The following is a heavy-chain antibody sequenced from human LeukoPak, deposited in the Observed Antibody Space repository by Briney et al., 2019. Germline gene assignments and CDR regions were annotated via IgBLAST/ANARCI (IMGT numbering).Heavy chain of an antibody. CDR2: IYYSGST. J-gene: IGHJ6*03. CDR3: ARVGIAARPGYMDV. CDR1: GGSISSYY. Sequence: SETLSLTCTVSGGSISSYYWSWIRQPPGKGLEWIGYIYYSGSTNYNPSLKSRVTISVDTSKNQFSLKLSSVTAAGTAVYYCARVGIAARPGYMDVWGKGTTVTVSS. V-gene: IGHV4-59*01. D-gene: IGHD6-6*01.